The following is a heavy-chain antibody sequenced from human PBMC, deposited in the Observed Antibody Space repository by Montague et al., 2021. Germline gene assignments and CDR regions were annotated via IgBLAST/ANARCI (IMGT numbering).Heavy chain of an antibody. CDR2: LPNGVST. CDR3: ARDTVGASGYFYYYYMDV. J-gene: IGHJ6*03. Sequence: SETLSLTCTVFGDSINTYSWSWIRQPAGKGMEWIGRLPNGVSTNSNSSLKSRVSMSVATSKNQFSLKLSSVTDVGTAVYFCARDTVGASGYFYYYYMDVWGRGTTVTVSS. CDR1: GDSINTYS. D-gene: IGHD1-26*01. V-gene: IGHV4-4*07.